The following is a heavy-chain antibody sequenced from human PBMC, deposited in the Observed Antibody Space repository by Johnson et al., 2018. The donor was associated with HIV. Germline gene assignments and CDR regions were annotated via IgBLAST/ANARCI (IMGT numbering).Heavy chain of an antibody. CDR1: GFTFSTYA. CDR3: ASGDDDGF. J-gene: IGHJ3*01. CDR2: ISYEGSNK. D-gene: IGHD5-12*01. Sequence: QVQLVESGGGVAQPGRSLRLSCAASGFTFSTYAFHWVRQAPGKGLDWVAVISYEGSNKFYADSVKGRFTISRDNSKNTLYLQMNSLRAEDTAVYFCASGDDDGFWGQGTKVTVSS. V-gene: IGHV3-30*14.